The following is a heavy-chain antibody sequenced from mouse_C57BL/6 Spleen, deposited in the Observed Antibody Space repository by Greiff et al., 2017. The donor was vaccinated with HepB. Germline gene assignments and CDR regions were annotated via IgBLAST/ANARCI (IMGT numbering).Heavy chain of an antibody. CDR2: IHPSDSDT. Sequence: VKLQQSGAELVKPGASVKVSCKASGYTFTSYWMHWVKQRPGQGLEWIGRIHPSDSDTNYNQKFKGKATLTVDKSSSTAYMQLSSLTSEDSAVYYCAINYYGSSYVYWYFDVWGTGTTVTVSS. V-gene: IGHV1-74*01. CDR3: AINYYGSSYVYWYFDV. CDR1: GYTFTSYW. J-gene: IGHJ1*03. D-gene: IGHD1-1*01.